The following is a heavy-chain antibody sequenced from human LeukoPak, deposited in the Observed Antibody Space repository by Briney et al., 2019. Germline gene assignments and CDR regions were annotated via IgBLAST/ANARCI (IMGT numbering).Heavy chain of an antibody. CDR1: GFTFSSYA. CDR3: ARDRYYDLISSFDY. Sequence: GGSLRLSCAASGFTFSSYAMHWVRQAPGKGLEWVAVISYDGSNKYYADSVKGRFTISRDNSKNTLYLQMNSLRAEDTAVYYCARDRYYDLISSFDYWGQGTLVTVSS. V-gene: IGHV3-30-3*01. J-gene: IGHJ4*02. D-gene: IGHD3-22*01. CDR2: ISYDGSNK.